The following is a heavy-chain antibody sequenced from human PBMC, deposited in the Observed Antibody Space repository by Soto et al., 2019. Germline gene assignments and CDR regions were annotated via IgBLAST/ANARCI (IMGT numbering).Heavy chain of an antibody. CDR3: ARGRGGYYNFVYYYYGMDV. V-gene: IGHV1-8*01. Sequence: GASVKVSCKASGYTFTSYDINWVRQATGQGLEWMGWMNPNSGNTGYAQKFQGRVTTTRNTSISTAYMELSSLRSEDTAVYYCARGRGGYYNFVYYYYGMDVWGQGTTVTVSS. D-gene: IGHD3-3*01. CDR1: GYTFTSYD. J-gene: IGHJ6*02. CDR2: MNPNSGNT.